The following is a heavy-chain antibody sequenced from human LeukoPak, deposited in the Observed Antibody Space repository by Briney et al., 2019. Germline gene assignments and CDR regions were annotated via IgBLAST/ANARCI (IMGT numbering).Heavy chain of an antibody. CDR2: ISSSSSYI. CDR1: GFTFSSYS. CDR3: ARDQGGDSSSWYEDLDAFDI. J-gene: IGHJ3*02. Sequence: GGSLRLSCAASGFTFSSYSMNWVRQAPGKGLEWVSSISSSSSYIYYADSVKGRFTISRDNAKNSLYLQMNSLRAEDTAVYYCARDQGGDSSSWYEDLDAFDIWGQGTMVTVSS. D-gene: IGHD6-13*01. V-gene: IGHV3-21*01.